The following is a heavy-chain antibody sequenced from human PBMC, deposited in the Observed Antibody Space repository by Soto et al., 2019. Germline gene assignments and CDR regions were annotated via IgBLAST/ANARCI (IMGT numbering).Heavy chain of an antibody. J-gene: IGHJ4*02. Sequence: SVKVSCKASGFTFSSSAVQWVRQARGQRLEWIGWIVVGSGNTNYAQKFQERVTISRDLSTSTAYMELSSLRPDDTAVYFCTAYRSAWTGFVYWGQGALVTVSS. CDR1: GFTFSSSA. CDR2: IVVGSGNT. D-gene: IGHD6-19*01. V-gene: IGHV1-58*01. CDR3: TAYRSAWTGFVY.